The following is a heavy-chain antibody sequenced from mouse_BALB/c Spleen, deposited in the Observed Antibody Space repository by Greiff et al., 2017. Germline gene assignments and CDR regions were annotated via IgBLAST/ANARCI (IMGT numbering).Heavy chain of an antibody. J-gene: IGHJ4*01. CDR1: GFSLTSYG. CDR3: ARDQRDGNYEAMDY. V-gene: IGHV2-9*02. CDR2: IWAGGST. Sequence: VMLVESGPGLVAPSQSLSITCTVSGFSLTSYGVHWVRQPPGKGLEWLGVIWAGGSTNYNSALMSRLSISKDNSKSQVFLKMNSLQTDDTAMYYCARDQRDGNYEAMDYWGQGTSVTVSS. D-gene: IGHD2-1*01.